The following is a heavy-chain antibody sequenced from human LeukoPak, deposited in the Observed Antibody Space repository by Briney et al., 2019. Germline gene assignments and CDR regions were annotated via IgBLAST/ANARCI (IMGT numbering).Heavy chain of an antibody. CDR1: GGSISSSSYY. CDR2: IYYSGST. CDR3: ARRAPNYNWFDH. J-gene: IGHJ5*02. Sequence: SETLSLTCTVSGGSISSSSYYWGWIRQPPGKGLEWIGSIYYSGSTYYNPSLKSRVTISVDTSKNRFSLKLSSVTAADTAVYYCARRAPNYNWFDHWGQGTLVTVSS. V-gene: IGHV4-39*07. D-gene: IGHD4/OR15-4a*01.